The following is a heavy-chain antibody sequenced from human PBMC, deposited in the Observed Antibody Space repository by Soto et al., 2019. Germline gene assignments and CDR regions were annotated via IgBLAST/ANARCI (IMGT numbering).Heavy chain of an antibody. V-gene: IGHV4-61*01. Sequence: SETLSLTCTVSGGSVRSGSYYWSWIRQPPGKGLEWIGYIYYSGSTNYNPSLKSRVTISVDTSKNQFSLKLSSVTAADTAVYYCARHPDFWSGYYSWFDPWGQGTLVTVSS. CDR1: GGSVRSGSYY. CDR2: IYYSGST. J-gene: IGHJ5*02. CDR3: ARHPDFWSGYYSWFDP. D-gene: IGHD3-3*01.